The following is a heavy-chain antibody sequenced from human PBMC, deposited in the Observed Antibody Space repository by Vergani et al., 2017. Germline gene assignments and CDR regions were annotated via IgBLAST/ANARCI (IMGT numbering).Heavy chain of an antibody. CDR3: ARDLGYYGSGSYFWFDP. CDR1: GGSISSGDYY. V-gene: IGHV4-30-4*01. J-gene: IGHJ5*02. D-gene: IGHD3-10*01. Sequence: QLQLQESGPGLVKPSQTLSLTCTVSGGSISSGDYYWSWIRQPPGKGLEWIGYIYYNGSTYYNPSLKSRVTISVDTSKNQFSLKLSSVTAADTAVYYCARDLGYYGSGSYFWFDPWGQGTLVTVSS. CDR2: IYYNGST.